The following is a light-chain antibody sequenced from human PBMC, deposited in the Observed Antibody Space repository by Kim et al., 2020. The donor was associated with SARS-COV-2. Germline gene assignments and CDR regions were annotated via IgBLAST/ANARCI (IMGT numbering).Light chain of an antibody. J-gene: IGKJ4*01. CDR1: QDISNY. CDR3: QKNNSYPCS. Sequence: DIRMTQFPSSLSASVGDRVTITCRASQDISNYLDWFQQKPGKAPKFLIYAASRLQTGVPSKFSGSGSGTDFTLTISSLQPEDFATYNCQKNNSYPCSFAAGTKVEIK. V-gene: IGKV1-16*02. CDR2: AAS.